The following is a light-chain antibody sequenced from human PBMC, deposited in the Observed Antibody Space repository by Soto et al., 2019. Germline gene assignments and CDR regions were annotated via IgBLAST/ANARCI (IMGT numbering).Light chain of an antibody. J-gene: IGKJ4*01. CDR1: QDISNS. Sequence: DIQMTQSPSSLSASVGDRVTITCQASQDISNSLNWYQQRPGKAPNHLIYDASNLETGVPSRFSGSRSGTHFPLTISSLQPEDIATYHCQQYNNLPLTFGGGTKVEIK. V-gene: IGKV1-33*01. CDR2: DAS. CDR3: QQYNNLPLT.